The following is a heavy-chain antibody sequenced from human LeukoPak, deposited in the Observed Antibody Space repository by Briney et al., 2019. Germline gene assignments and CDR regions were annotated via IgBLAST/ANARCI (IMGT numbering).Heavy chain of an antibody. CDR2: IYHSGST. Sequence: SETLSLTCAVSGGSISSGGYSWSWIRQPPGKGLEWIGYIYHSGSTYYNPSLKSRVTISVDTSKNQFSLKLSSVTAADTAVYYCASAIAAAGYFDYWGQGTLVTVSS. CDR3: ASAIAAAGYFDY. V-gene: IGHV4-30-2*01. D-gene: IGHD6-13*01. CDR1: GGSISSGGYS. J-gene: IGHJ4*02.